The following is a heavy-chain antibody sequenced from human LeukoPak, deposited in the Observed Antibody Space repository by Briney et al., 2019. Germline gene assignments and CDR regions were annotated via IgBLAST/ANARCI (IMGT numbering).Heavy chain of an antibody. V-gene: IGHV3-23*01. D-gene: IGHD5-18*01. CDR1: GFTFSSYA. J-gene: IGHJ6*03. Sequence: GGSLRLSCAASGFTFSSYAMSWVRQAPGKELEWVSAISGSGGSTYYADSVKGRFTISRDNSKNTLYLQMNSLRAEDTAVYYCAKGSGYRYGYDYYYYMDVWGKGTTVTVSS. CDR3: AKGSGYRYGYDYYYYMDV. CDR2: ISGSGGST.